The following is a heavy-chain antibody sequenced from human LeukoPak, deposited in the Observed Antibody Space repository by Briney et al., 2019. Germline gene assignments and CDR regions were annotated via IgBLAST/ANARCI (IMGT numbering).Heavy chain of an antibody. CDR3: VKEENPYGSGFDAFDL. D-gene: IGHD3-10*01. Sequence: GGSLRLSCAAFGFTFDNYAMHWVRQAPGKGLEWVSGITWNSGEIDYADSVKGRFTISRDSATKSVYLQMNSLTTEDTALYYCVKEENPYGSGFDAFDLWGQGTMVTVSS. V-gene: IGHV3-9*01. J-gene: IGHJ3*01. CDR2: ITWNSGEI. CDR1: GFTFDNYA.